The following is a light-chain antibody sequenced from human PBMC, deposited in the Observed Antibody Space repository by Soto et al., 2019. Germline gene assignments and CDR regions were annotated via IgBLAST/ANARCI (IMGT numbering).Light chain of an antibody. CDR2: EVS. J-gene: IGLJ3*02. V-gene: IGLV2-23*02. CDR3: CSYAGSSWV. CDR1: SSDVGSYNL. Sequence: QSALTQPASVSGSPGQSITISCTGTSSDVGSYNLVSWYQQHPGKAPKLMIYEVSKRPSGVYNRFSGSKSGNTASLTISGLQAEDEADYYCCSYAGSSWVFGGGTQLTVL.